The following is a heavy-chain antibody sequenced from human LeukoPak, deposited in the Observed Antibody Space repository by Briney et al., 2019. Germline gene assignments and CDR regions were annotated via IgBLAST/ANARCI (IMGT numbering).Heavy chain of an antibody. J-gene: IGHJ6*04. Sequence: PSETLSLTCAVYGGSFSGYYWSWIRQPPGKGLEWIGEINHSENTNYNPSLKSRVAISVDTSKNQFSLNLSSVTAADTSVYYCARGFAYCGGDCYSPWGLDVWGKGTTVTVSS. CDR3: ARGFAYCGGDCYSPWGLDV. V-gene: IGHV4-34*01. CDR1: GGSFSGYY. CDR2: INHSENT. D-gene: IGHD2-21*02.